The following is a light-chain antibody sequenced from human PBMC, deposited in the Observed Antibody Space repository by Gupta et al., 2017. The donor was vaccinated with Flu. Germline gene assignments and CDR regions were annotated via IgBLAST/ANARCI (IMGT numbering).Light chain of an antibody. CDR3: QQYESFPIT. J-gene: IGKJ4*01. CDR2: DAS. V-gene: IGKV1D-16*01. Sequence: DIQMTQSPSSLSASVGDRVTIPCRASQDIRTLLAWYQQKPEKAPKSLIYDASKVQSGIPSRFSGGGSGTDFTLTISSLQPEDFANYDGQQYESFPITFGRGTKVEI. CDR1: QDIRTL.